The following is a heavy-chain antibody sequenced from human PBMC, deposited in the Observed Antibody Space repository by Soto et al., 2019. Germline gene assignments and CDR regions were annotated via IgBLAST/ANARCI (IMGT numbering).Heavy chain of an antibody. CDR2: IDTSGNT. CDR3: ARYSNNWFQTEGMDV. D-gene: IGHD6-13*01. CDR1: VDSISTYY. Sequence: SETLSLTCTVSVDSISTYYWSWIRQPAGKGLEWIGRIDTSGNTNYNPSLKSRVTMSVDTSKKQFSLKLTSVTAADTAVYYCARYSNNWFQTEGMDVWGQGTTVTVSS. V-gene: IGHV4-4*07. J-gene: IGHJ6*02.